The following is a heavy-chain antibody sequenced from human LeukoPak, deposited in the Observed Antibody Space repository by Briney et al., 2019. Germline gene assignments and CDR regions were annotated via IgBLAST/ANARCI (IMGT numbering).Heavy chain of an antibody. CDR1: GYSLSSAYY. Sequence: SETLSLTCTVSGYSLSSAYYWAWIRQPPGKGLEWIGSVYHSGSTYYNPSLKSRVSISIDTSNNQFSLTLNSVTAADTALYFCARRRYYDSTGYLDWGQGTLVTVSS. CDR3: ARRRYYDSTGYLD. V-gene: IGHV4-38-2*02. J-gene: IGHJ1*01. D-gene: IGHD3-22*01. CDR2: VYHSGST.